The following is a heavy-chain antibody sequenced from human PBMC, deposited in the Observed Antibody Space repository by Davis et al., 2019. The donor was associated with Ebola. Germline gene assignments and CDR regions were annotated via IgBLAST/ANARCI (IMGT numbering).Heavy chain of an antibody. CDR1: GFTFSDYY. D-gene: IGHD3-3*01. V-gene: IGHV3-23*01. CDR3: AKALGFLEWLSPLHY. CDR2: ISDGGGST. J-gene: IGHJ4*02. Sequence: PGGSLRLSCAASGFTFSDYYMSWIRQAPGKGLEWVSGISDGGGSTYYADSVKGRFTISRDNSKNTLYLQMNNLRAEDTAIYYCAKALGFLEWLSPLHYWGQGSLVTVSS.